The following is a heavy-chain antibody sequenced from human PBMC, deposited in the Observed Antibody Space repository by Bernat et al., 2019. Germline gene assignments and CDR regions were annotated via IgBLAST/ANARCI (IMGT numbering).Heavy chain of an antibody. CDR1: GFTFSRYG. Sequence: QVQLVESGGGVVQPGGSLRLSCAASGFTFSRYGMHWVRLAPGKGLEWVAFIRYDGSNKYYADSVKGRFTITRDNSKNTLYLQMNSLRAEDTAVYDCAKAPSYDSSGFFDYWGQGTLVTVSS. V-gene: IGHV3-30*02. J-gene: IGHJ4*02. CDR2: IRYDGSNK. D-gene: IGHD3-22*01. CDR3: AKAPSYDSSGFFDY.